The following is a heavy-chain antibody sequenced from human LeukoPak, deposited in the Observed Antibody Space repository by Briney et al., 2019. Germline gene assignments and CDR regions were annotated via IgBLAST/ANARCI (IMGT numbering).Heavy chain of an antibody. V-gene: IGHV4-59*01. J-gene: IGHJ6*03. CDR1: GAALTDYY. CDR2: IYNSEIT. CDR3: AKGGGSSFRGDYYYYYMDV. Sequence: SETLSLTCTVSGAALTDYYWSWIRQAPGKGLEFIGSIYNSEITNYNPSLTSRVTMSVDTSKNQFSLKLKSMTAADTAVYYCAKGGGSSFRGDYYYYYMDVWGKGTTVTVSS. D-gene: IGHD2-15*01.